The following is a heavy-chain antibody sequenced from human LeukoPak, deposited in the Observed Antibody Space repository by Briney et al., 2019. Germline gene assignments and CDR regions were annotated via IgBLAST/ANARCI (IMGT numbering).Heavy chain of an antibody. D-gene: IGHD6-19*01. CDR2: ITDTGSN. CDR1: SGSFSGHY. J-gene: IGHJ4*02. V-gene: IGHV4-34*01. CDR3: ARGIAVAGT. Sequence: PSETLSLTCAVYSGSFSGHYCSWIRQPPGKGLEWIAEITDTGSNNYNPSLKSRVTISVDTSKNQFSLKLSSVTAADTAVYYCARGIAVAGTWGQGTLVTVSS.